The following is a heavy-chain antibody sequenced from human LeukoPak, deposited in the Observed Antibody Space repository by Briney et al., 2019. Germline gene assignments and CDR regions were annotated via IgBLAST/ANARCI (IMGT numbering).Heavy chain of an antibody. D-gene: IGHD6-19*01. CDR3: AKDGGRDRQWPNYYFDY. J-gene: IGHJ4*02. CDR1: GFTFSSYG. CDR2: IRYDGSNK. Sequence: TGGSLRLSCAASGFTFSSYGMHWVRQAPGKGLEWVAFIRYDGSNKYYADSVKGRFTISRDNSKNTLYLQMNSLRAEDTAVYYCAKDGGRDRQWPNYYFDYWGQGTLVTVSS. V-gene: IGHV3-30*02.